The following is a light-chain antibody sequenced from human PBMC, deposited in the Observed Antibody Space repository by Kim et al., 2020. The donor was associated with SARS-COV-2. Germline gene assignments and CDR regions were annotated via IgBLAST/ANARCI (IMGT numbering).Light chain of an antibody. Sequence: QSITISCTGTSSDVGSYYLVSWYQQHPDKAPKLMIYEGTKRPSGVSNRFSGSKSGNTASLTISGLQAEDEADYYCRSYTGSSTLWVFGGGTQLTV. CDR3: RSYTGSSTLWV. V-gene: IGLV2-23*01. J-gene: IGLJ3*02. CDR2: EGT. CDR1: SSDVGSYYL.